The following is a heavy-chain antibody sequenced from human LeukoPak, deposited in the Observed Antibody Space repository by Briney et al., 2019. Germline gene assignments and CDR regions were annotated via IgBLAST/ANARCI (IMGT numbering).Heavy chain of an antibody. D-gene: IGHD2/OR15-2a*01. CDR3: ARPTSKLGSFDY. CDR1: GGSISSSSYY. CDR2: IYYSGST. Sequence: SETLSLTCTVSGGSISSSSYYWGWIRQPPGKGLEWIGSIYYSGSTYHNPSLKSRVTISVDTSKNQFSLKMRSVTAADTAVYYCARPTSKLGSFDYWGQGTLVTVSS. V-gene: IGHV4-39*01. J-gene: IGHJ4*02.